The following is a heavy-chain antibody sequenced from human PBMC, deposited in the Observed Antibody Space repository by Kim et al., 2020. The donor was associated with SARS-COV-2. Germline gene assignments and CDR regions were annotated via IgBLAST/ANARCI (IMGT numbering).Heavy chain of an antibody. V-gene: IGHV1-2*04. CDR3: ARKADDVHQTSFDY. D-gene: IGHD1-1*01. J-gene: IGHJ4*02. CDR2: INPNSGGT. CDR1: GYTFTGYY. Sequence: ASVKVSCEASGYTFTGYYMHWVRQAPGQGLEWMGWINPNSGGTNYAQKFQGWVTMTRDTSISTAYMELSRLRSDDTAVYYCARKADDVHQTSFDYWGQGTLGTVSS.